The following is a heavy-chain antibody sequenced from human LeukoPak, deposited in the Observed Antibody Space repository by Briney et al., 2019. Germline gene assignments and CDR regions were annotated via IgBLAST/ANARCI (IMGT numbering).Heavy chain of an antibody. CDR1: SGSIIGYY. J-gene: IGHJ4*02. V-gene: IGHV4-59*01. CDR2: IQYSGTT. Sequence: SETLSLTCTVSSGSIIGYYWAWIRQPPGKGLEWIGYIQYSGTTEYNPSLASRATISVDTAKDQFSLNLRSVTAADTAVYYCARDRAAGTLDFWGQGTLVTVSS. D-gene: IGHD6-13*01. CDR3: ARDRAAGTLDF.